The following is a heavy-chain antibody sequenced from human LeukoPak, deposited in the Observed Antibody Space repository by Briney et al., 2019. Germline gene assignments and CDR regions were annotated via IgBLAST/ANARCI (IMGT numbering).Heavy chain of an antibody. CDR2: MNPNSGNT. J-gene: IGHJ4*02. V-gene: IGHV1-8*01. CDR3: ARVAAAGTPN. CDR1: GHTFTSYD. Sequence: ASVKVSCKAFGHTFTSYDINWVRQATGQGLEWMGWMNPNSGNTGYAQKFQGRVTMTRNTSISTAYMELSGLRSEDTAVYYCARVAAAGTPNWGQGTLVTVSS. D-gene: IGHD6-13*01.